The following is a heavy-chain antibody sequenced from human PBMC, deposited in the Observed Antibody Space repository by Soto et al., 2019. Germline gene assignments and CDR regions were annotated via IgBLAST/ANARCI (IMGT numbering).Heavy chain of an antibody. V-gene: IGHV4-30-2*01. J-gene: IGHJ6*02. CDR2: IYHSGST. Sequence: SETLCLTCAVSGGSISSGGYSWSWIRQPPGKGLEWIGYIYHSGSTYYNPSLKSRVTISVDRSKNQFSLKLSSVTAADTAVYYCARIYMVRGVIPLNYGMDVWGQGTTVTVSS. CDR3: ARIYMVRGVIPLNYGMDV. CDR1: GGSISSGGYS. D-gene: IGHD3-10*01.